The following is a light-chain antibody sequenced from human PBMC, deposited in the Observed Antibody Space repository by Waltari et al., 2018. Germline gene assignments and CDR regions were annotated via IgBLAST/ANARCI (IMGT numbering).Light chain of an antibody. CDR1: TGDGGNSNF. CDR2: EVI. J-gene: IGLJ3*02. CDR3: CSYVQKDIWL. Sequence: QSALTQPASVSGAPGQSITISCPGTTGDGGNSNFVSWYQHHPGKVPKLIIYEVIKRPSGISDRCTGSKSGNTASLSISGLQAEDEADYYCCSYVQKDIWLFGGGTKVTVL. V-gene: IGLV2-23*02.